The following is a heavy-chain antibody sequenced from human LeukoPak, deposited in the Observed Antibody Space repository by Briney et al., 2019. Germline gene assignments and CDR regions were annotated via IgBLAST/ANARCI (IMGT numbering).Heavy chain of an antibody. J-gene: IGHJ4*02. D-gene: IGHD2-21*02. V-gene: IGHV3-11*01. Sequence: GGSLRLSCAASGFTFSDYYMNWIRQAPGKGLEWVSCISSSGTTIYYADSVKGRFTISRDNTKNSLYLQMNSLRAEDTAVYYCAKDLGVTTFDYWGQGTLVTVS. CDR3: AKDLGVTTFDY. CDR1: GFTFSDYY. CDR2: ISSSGTTI.